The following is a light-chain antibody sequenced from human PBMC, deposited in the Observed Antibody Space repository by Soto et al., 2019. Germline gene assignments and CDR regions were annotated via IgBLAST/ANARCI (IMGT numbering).Light chain of an antibody. CDR2: RAS. CDR3: QQLNSYPLT. V-gene: IGKV1-9*01. J-gene: IGKJ4*01. CDR1: QGISSY. Sequence: IQLTQSPSSLSASVGDRVTITCRASQGISSYLAWYQQRPGKAPKLLMSRASTLQSGVPSRFSGSGSGTDFTLTISSLQPEDFVTYYCQQLNSYPLTFGGGTKVEIK.